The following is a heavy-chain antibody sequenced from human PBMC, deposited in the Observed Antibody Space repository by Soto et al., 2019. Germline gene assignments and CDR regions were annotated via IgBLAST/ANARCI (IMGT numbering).Heavy chain of an antibody. CDR3: ARGSRANWNYEYYFDY. D-gene: IGHD1-7*01. J-gene: IGHJ4*02. CDR2: IYYSGST. V-gene: IGHV4-30-4*01. Sequence: SETLSLTCTVSGGSISSGDYYWSWIRQPPGKGLEWIGYIYYSGSTYYNPSLKSRVTISVDTSKNQSSLKLSSVTAADTAVYYCARGSRANWNYEYYFDYWGQGTLVTLSS. CDR1: GGSISSGDYY.